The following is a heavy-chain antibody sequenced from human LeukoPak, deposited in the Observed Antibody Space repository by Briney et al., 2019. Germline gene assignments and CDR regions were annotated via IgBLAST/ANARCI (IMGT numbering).Heavy chain of an antibody. Sequence: KPSETLSLICTVSGGSISSSSYYWGWIRQPPGKGLEWIGYIYYSGSTYYNPSLKSRVTISVDTSKNQFSLKLSSVTAADTAVYYCARVSYYYDSSGYNNDAFDIWGQGTMVTVSS. CDR1: GGSISSSSYY. J-gene: IGHJ3*02. CDR3: ARVSYYYDSSGYNNDAFDI. V-gene: IGHV4-30-4*08. CDR2: IYYSGST. D-gene: IGHD3-22*01.